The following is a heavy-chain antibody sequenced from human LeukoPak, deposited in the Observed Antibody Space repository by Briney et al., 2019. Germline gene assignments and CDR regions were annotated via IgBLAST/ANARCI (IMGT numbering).Heavy chain of an antibody. CDR2: IYYSGST. Sequence: PSETLSLTCTVSGGSISSYYWSWIRQPPGKGLEWIGYIYYSGSTNYNPSLKSRVSISVDTSKSQFSLKLSSVTAADTAVYYCARHNPTGTGTNWWFDPWGQGTLVTVSS. CDR1: GGSISSYY. CDR3: ARHNPTGTGTNWWFDP. V-gene: IGHV4-59*08. J-gene: IGHJ5*02. D-gene: IGHD1-7*01.